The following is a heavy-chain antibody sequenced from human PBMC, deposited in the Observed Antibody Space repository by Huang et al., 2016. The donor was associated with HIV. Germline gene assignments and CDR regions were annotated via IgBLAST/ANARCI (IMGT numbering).Heavy chain of an antibody. CDR1: GGSFRNYY. Sequence: QVQLQQWGAGLLKPSETLSLTCAVYGGSFRNYYWRWLRQSPGKGLEWIGEINDRGSTNYNSSLGSRVTMSVDTSKNQFSLRLKSVTAADTGIYYCARGFSYGHFAFWGQGNLVTVSS. CDR2: INDRGST. V-gene: IGHV4-34*01. J-gene: IGHJ4*02. D-gene: IGHD5-18*01. CDR3: ARGFSYGHFAF.